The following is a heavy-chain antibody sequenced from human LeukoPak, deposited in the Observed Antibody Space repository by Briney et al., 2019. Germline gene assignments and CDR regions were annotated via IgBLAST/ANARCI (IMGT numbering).Heavy chain of an antibody. J-gene: IGHJ4*02. D-gene: IGHD6-6*01. CDR1: GFTFDDYA. CDR3: AAPREPYSSSLFFDY. Sequence: PGGSLRLSCAASGFTFDDYAMHWVRQAPGKGLEWVSGISWNSGSIGYADSVKGRFTISRDNAKNSLYLQMNSLRAEDTAVYYCAAPREPYSSSLFFDYWGQGTLVTVSS. CDR2: ISWNSGSI. V-gene: IGHV3-9*01.